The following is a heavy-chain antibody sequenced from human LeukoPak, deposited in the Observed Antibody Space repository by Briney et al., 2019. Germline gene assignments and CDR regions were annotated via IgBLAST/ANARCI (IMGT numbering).Heavy chain of an antibody. J-gene: IGHJ3*02. CDR1: GFTFSSYA. CDR2: ISYDGSNK. D-gene: IGHD3-10*01. CDR3: LRFGELHRSDAFDI. Sequence: GGSLRLSCAASGFTFSSYAMHWVRQAPGKGLEWVAVISYDGSNKYYADSVKGRFTISRDNSKNTLCLQMNSLRAEDTAVYYCLRFGELHRSDAFDIWGQGTMVTVSS. V-gene: IGHV3-30-3*01.